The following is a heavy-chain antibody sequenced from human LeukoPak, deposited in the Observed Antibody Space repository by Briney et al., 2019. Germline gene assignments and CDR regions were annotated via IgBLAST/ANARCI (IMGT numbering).Heavy chain of an antibody. D-gene: IGHD2-2*01. J-gene: IGHJ3*02. V-gene: IGHV4-39*01. CDR2: IYYSGST. CDR1: GGSIISSSYY. Sequence: SETLSLTCTVSGGSIISSSYYWGWIRQPPGQGLEWIGSIYYSGSTYYNPSLKSRVTISVVTSKNQFSLKLSSVTAADTAVYYCASWGWGDIVVVPAATDAFDIWGQGTMVTVSS. CDR3: ASWGWGDIVVVPAATDAFDI.